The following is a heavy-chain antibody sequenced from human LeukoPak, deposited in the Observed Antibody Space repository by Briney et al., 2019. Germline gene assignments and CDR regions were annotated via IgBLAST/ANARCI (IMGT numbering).Heavy chain of an antibody. CDR1: GGSFSGYY. V-gene: IGHV4-34*01. CDR3: ARDKSGSYYRY. D-gene: IGHD1-26*01. CDR2: INHSGST. Sequence: SETLSLTCAVYGGSFSGYYWSWIRQPPGKGLEWIGEINHSGSTNYNPSLKSRVTMSVDTSKNQFSLKLSSVTAADTAVYYCARDKSGSYYRYWGQGTLVTVSS. J-gene: IGHJ4*02.